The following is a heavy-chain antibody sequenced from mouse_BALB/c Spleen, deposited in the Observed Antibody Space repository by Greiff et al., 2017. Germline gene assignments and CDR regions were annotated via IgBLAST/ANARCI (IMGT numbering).Heavy chain of an antibody. CDR2: ISYSGST. Sequence: EVHLVESGPSLVKPSQTLSLTCSVTGDSITSGYWNWIRKFPGNKLEYMGYISYSGSTYYNPSLKSRISITRDTSKNQYYLQLNSVTTEDTATYYCARYSKYDYGNYYAMDYWGQGTSVTVSS. D-gene: IGHD2-4*01. CDR3: ARYSKYDYGNYYAMDY. V-gene: IGHV3-8*02. J-gene: IGHJ4*01. CDR1: GDSITSGY.